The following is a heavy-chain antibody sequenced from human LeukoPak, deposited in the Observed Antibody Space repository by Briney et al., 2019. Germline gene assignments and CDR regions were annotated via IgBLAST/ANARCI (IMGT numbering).Heavy chain of an antibody. CDR2: IYPGDSDT. CDR3: ARHGPRITIFGVVTDDAFDI. J-gene: IGHJ3*02. D-gene: IGHD3-3*01. Sequence: GESLKLSCKGSGYRFTSYWIGWVRQMPGKGLEWMGIIYPGDSDTRYSPSFRGQVTISADKSISTAYLQWSSLKASDTAMYYCARHGPRITIFGVVTDDAFDIWGQGTMVTVSS. V-gene: IGHV5-51*01. CDR1: GYRFTSYW.